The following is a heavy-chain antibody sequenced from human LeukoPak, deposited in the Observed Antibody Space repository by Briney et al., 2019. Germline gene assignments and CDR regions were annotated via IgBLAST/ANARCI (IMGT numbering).Heavy chain of an antibody. CDR2: IEPSDSYT. V-gene: IGHV5-10-1*01. CDR1: GYSFTSYW. CDR3: ARLHQLGLREGDWYFDY. Sequence: GESLKISCKGSGYSFTSYWISWVRQMPGKGLEWMGRIEPSDSYTNYSPSFQGHVTISADKSISTAYLQWSSLKASDTAMYYCARLHQLGLREGDWYFDYWGQGTLVTVSS. D-gene: IGHD5-18*01. J-gene: IGHJ4*02.